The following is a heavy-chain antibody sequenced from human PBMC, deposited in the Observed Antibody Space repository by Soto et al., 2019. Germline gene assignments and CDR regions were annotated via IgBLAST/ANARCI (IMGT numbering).Heavy chain of an antibody. J-gene: IGHJ6*02. V-gene: IGHV4-4*02. CDR1: GGSISSNNW. CDR2: IYHSGTT. Sequence: SETLSLTCAVSGGSISSNNWWSWVRQPPGRGLEWIGEIYHSGTTNYNPSFKSRVTISLDKSKNQFSLKLTSVTAADTAVYYCAPDNTLKYYYYGMDLWGQGTTATVSS. D-gene: IGHD1-20*01. CDR3: APDNTLKYYYYGMDL.